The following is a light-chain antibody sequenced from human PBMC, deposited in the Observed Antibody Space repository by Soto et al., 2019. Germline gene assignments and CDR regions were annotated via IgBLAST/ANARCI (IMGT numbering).Light chain of an antibody. Sequence: DIQMTQSPSTLSASIGDRVTITCRASRSIDTWLAWYQQQPGKTPKVLIFDASTLERGVPSRFRGSGSGTELTLTIGSLQPDDFATYYCQQYNIWPWTFGQGTRVEIK. CDR3: QQYNIWPWT. CDR1: RSIDTW. CDR2: DAS. J-gene: IGKJ1*01. V-gene: IGKV1-5*01.